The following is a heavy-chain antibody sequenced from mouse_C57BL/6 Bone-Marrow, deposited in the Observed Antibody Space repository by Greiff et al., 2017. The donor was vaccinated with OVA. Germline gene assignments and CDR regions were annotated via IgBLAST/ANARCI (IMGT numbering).Heavy chain of an antibody. CDR1: GYTFTSYW. Sequence: VQLQQPGAELVKPGASVKLSCKASGYTFTSYWMHWVKQRPGQGLEWIGMIHPNSGSTNYNEKFKSKATLTVDKSSSTAYMQLSSLTSEDSAVYYCASPYDGYYFAYWGQGTLVTVSA. D-gene: IGHD2-3*01. J-gene: IGHJ3*01. CDR2: IHPNSGST. CDR3: ASPYDGYYFAY. V-gene: IGHV1-64*01.